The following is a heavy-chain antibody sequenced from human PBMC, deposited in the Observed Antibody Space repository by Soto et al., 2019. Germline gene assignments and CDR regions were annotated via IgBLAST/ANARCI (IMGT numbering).Heavy chain of an antibody. CDR3: ARVNPKYYYGMDV. CDR2: IWYDGSNK. Sequence: PGGSLRLSCAASGFTFSSYGMHWVRQAPGKGLEWVAVIWYDGSNKYYADSVKGRFTISRDNSKNTLYLQMDSLRAEDTAVYYCARVNPKYYYGMDVWGQGTTVTVS. CDR1: GFTFSSYG. J-gene: IGHJ6*02. V-gene: IGHV3-33*01.